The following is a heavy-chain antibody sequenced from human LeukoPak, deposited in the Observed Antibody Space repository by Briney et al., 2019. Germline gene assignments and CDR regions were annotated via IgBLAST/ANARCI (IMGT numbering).Heavy chain of an antibody. Sequence: SETLSLTCAVSGGSISSGGYSWSWIRQPPGKGLEWIGYICHSGSTYYNPSLKSRVTISVDRSKNQFSLKLSSVTAADTAVYYCARHPELLWFGEPPYYFDYWGQGTLVTVSS. V-gene: IGHV4-30-2*01. CDR2: ICHSGST. CDR1: GGSISSGGYS. J-gene: IGHJ4*02. CDR3: ARHPELLWFGEPPYYFDY. D-gene: IGHD3-10*01.